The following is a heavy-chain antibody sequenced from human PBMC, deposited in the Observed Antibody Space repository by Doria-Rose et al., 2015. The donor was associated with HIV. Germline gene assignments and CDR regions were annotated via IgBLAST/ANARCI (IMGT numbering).Heavy chain of an antibody. V-gene: IGHV2-26*01. CDR2: IFSDDER. CDR3: ARIKSSRWYHKYYFDF. D-gene: IGHD6-13*01. Sequence: QITLKESGPVLVKPTETLTLTRTVSGVSLSSPGMGVSRIRQPPGKALEWLAKIFSDDERSYKTSLKSRLTISRGTSKSQVVLTMTDMDPVDTATYYCARIKSSRWYHKYYFDFWGQGTLVIVSA. CDR1: GVSLSSPGMG. J-gene: IGHJ4*02.